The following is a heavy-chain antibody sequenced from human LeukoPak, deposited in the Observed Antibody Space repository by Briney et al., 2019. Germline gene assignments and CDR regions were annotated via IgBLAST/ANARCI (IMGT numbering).Heavy chain of an antibody. Sequence: PGRSLRLSCAASGFTFSSYAMHWVRQAPGKGLEWVAVISYDGSNKYYADSVKGRFTISRDNSKNTLYLQMNSLRAEDTAVYYCAKAHSSSWYYTLDFWGQGTLVTVSS. CDR1: GFTFSSYA. V-gene: IGHV3-30*04. CDR2: ISYDGSNK. CDR3: AKAHSSSWYYTLDF. J-gene: IGHJ4*02. D-gene: IGHD6-13*01.